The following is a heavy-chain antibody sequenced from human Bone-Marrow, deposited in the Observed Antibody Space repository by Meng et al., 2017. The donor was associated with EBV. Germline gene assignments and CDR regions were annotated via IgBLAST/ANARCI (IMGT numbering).Heavy chain of an antibody. CDR2: ISGGGDST. CDR3: AKDNSLEWLFQADY. CDR1: GFTFGSLA. J-gene: IGHJ4*02. Sequence: QRGEARGGLVQPGGSLRLSCAASGFTFGSLAMSWVRQAPGKGLEWVSSISGGGDSTYYADSVKGRFIISRDNSKNMVYLQMNSLRAEDTAVYYCAKDNSLEWLFQADYWGQGTLVTVSS. D-gene: IGHD3-3*01. V-gene: IGHV3-23*04.